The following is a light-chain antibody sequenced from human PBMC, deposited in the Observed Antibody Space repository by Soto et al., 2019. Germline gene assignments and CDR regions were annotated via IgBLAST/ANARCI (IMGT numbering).Light chain of an antibody. CDR2: DVS. CDR3: SSYTSSSKV. V-gene: IGLV2-14*01. J-gene: IGLJ3*02. Sequence: QSALTQPASVSGSPGQSITISCTGTSSDVGGYHYVSWYQQHPGKAPKLMIYDVSNRPSGVSTRFSGSKSGNTASLTISGVQAEDEADYYCSSYTSSSKVFGGGTKVTVL. CDR1: SSDVGGYHY.